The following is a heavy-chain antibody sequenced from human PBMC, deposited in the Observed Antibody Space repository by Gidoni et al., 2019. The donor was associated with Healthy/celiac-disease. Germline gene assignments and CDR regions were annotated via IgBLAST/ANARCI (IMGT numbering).Heavy chain of an antibody. D-gene: IGHD1-26*01. V-gene: IGHV4-4*07. J-gene: IGHJ4*02. CDR2: IYTSGST. CDR1: GGSISSYY. Sequence: QVQLQESGPGLVKPSETLSLTCTVSGGSISSYYWSWIRQPAGKGLEWIGRIYTSGSTNYNPSLKSRVTMSVDTSKNQFSLKLSSVPAADTAVYYCARGVGSTVASSNYFDYWGQGTLVTVSS. CDR3: ARGVGSTVASSNYFDY.